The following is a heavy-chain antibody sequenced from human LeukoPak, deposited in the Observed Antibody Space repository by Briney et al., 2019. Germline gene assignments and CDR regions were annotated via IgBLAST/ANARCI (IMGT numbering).Heavy chain of an antibody. V-gene: IGHV7-4-1*02. CDR2: INTNTGNP. Sequence: ASVKVSCKASGYTFTSYDINWVRQATGQGLEWMGWINTNTGNPTYAQGFTGRFVFSLDTSVSTAYLQISSLKAEDTAVYYCARTNDYGDETYYFDYWGQGTLVTVSS. CDR3: ARTNDYGDETYYFDY. D-gene: IGHD4-17*01. CDR1: GYTFTSYD. J-gene: IGHJ4*02.